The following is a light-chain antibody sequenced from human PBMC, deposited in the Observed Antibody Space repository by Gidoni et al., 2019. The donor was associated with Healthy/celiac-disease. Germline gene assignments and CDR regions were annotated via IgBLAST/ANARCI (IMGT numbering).Light chain of an antibody. CDR3: HLGT. CDR2: AAS. Sequence: DIQMTQSPPSLSASVGDRVTITCRASHGFSNYLAWYQQKPGKFPKLLIYAASTLQSGVPSRFSGSGSGTDFTLAISSLQPEDVATYYCHLGTFGQGTKVEIK. V-gene: IGKV1-27*01. CDR1: HGFSNY. J-gene: IGKJ1*01.